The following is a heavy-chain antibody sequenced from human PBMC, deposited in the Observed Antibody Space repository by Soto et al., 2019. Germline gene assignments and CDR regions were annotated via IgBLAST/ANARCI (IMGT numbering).Heavy chain of an antibody. V-gene: IGHV4-59*01. J-gene: IGHJ3*02. CDR3: ARAEGYRSSTSCALGAFDI. CDR2: IYYSGST. Sequence: SETLSLTCTVSGGSISSYYWSWIREPPGKGLEWIGYIYYSGSTNYNPSLKSRVTISVDTSKNQFSLKLSSVTAADTAVYYCARAEGYRSSTSCALGAFDIWGQGTMVTVSS. D-gene: IGHD2-2*01. CDR1: GGSISSYY.